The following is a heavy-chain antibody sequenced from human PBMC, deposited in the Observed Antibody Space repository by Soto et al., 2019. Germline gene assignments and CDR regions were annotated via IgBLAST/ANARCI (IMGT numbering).Heavy chain of an antibody. CDR1: RDTFNSYA. J-gene: IGHJ4*02. CDR3: AAGGRDGYIK. Sequence: SVKVSCKASRDTFNSYALTWVRQAPGQGLEWMGGIIPILGTTKYAQKFQGRVTMTADESTSTAYMELSSLRSEDRAVYFCAAGGRDGYIKWGQGTQVTVYS. D-gene: IGHD3-16*01. CDR2: IIPILGTT. V-gene: IGHV1-69*13.